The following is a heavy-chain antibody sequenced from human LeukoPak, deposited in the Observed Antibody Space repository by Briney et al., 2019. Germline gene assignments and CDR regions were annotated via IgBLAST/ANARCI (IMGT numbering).Heavy chain of an antibody. V-gene: IGHV4-39*07. D-gene: IGHD6-19*01. J-gene: IGHJ5*02. CDR1: GGSISSYY. Sequence: PSETLSLTCTVSGGSISSYYWGWIRQPPGKGLEWIGSIYHSGSTYYNPSLKSRVTISVDRSKNQFSLKLSSVTAADTAVYYCARDSSGWYFWFDPWGQGTLVTVSS. CDR3: ARDSSGWYFWFDP. CDR2: IYHSGST.